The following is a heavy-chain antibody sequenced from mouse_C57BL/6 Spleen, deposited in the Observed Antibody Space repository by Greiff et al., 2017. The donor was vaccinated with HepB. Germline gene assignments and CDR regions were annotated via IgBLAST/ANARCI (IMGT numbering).Heavy chain of an antibody. CDR2: IDPETGGT. CDR1: GYTFTDYE. J-gene: IGHJ2*01. CDR3: TRSAYYGSSYVRFY. D-gene: IGHD1-1*01. Sequence: VQLQQSGAELVRPGASVTLSCKASGYTFTDYEMHWVKQTPVHGLEWIGAIDPETGGTAYNQKFKGKAILTADKSSSTAYMELRSLTSEDSAVYYCTRSAYYGSSYVRFYWGQGTTLTVSS. V-gene: IGHV1-15*01.